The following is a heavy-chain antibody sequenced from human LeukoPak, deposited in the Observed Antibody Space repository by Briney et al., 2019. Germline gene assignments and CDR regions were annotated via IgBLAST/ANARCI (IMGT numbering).Heavy chain of an antibody. V-gene: IGHV3-23*01. D-gene: IGHD1-26*01. CDR1: GFTFSNYA. CDR3: ARKMVGTTKAFDI. CDR2: TSSGGGLT. J-gene: IGHJ3*02. Sequence: GGSPRLSCAASGFTFSNYAMSWVRQAPGKGLEWVSATSSGGGLTCYTDSVKGRFTISRDNSKNTLYLQMDSLRAEDTAVYYCARKMVGTTKAFDIWGQGTMVTVSS.